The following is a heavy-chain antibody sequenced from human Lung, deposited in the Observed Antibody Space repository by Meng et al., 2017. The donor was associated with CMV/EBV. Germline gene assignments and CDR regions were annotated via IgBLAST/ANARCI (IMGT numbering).Heavy chain of an antibody. Sequence: GESLKISCSASGINFNDYSMTWVRPVPGRGLEWISFSSSGSTSKYYSESVRGRFTISRDNFKNSLFLQMSGLTADDTAVYYCARSGYYYDRADYYPPDFWGQGTRVTVSS. CDR2: SSSGSTSK. CDR1: GINFNDYS. CDR3: ARSGYYYDRADYYPPDF. V-gene: IGHV3-11*01. D-gene: IGHD3-3*01. J-gene: IGHJ4*02.